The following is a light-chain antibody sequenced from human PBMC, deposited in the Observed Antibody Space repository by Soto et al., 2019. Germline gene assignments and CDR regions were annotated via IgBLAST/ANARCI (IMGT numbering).Light chain of an antibody. CDR1: QTIGTY. Sequence: DVQMTQSPPSLSASVGDRVTITCRASQTIGTYLNWYQKKPGTPPKLLIYDSSNLQTGVSSRFSGSGSGAEFALTISSLQPEDFATYYCQQSNTSPRTFGQGTKLHIK. J-gene: IGKJ2*01. CDR2: DSS. CDR3: QQSNTSPRT. V-gene: IGKV1-39*01.